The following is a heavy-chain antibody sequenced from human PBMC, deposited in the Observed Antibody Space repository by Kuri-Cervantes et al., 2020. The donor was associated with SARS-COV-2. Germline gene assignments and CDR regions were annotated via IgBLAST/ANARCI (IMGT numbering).Heavy chain of an antibody. V-gene: IGHV4-39*01. Sequence: ESLKISCTVSGASISSSTYYWGWIRQSPGKGLEWLGSIYESGDTYYSSSLKSRLSLSVDTSKNQFSLKLSSVTAADTAVYYCARGRIAAAGKTFDYWGQGTLVTVSS. J-gene: IGHJ4*02. CDR2: IYESGDT. CDR1: GASISSSTYY. CDR3: ARGRIAAAGKTFDY. D-gene: IGHD6-13*01.